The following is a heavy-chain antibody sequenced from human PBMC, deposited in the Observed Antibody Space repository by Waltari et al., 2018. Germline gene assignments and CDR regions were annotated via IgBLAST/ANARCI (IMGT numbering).Heavy chain of an antibody. D-gene: IGHD3-3*01. V-gene: IGHV3-9*01. CDR1: GFMFEDSA. CDR2: ISWNSNNR. CDR3: VRDAFGNTIGGVFDY. Sequence: EVQLVESGGGLVQPGKSLRLSCVASGFMFEDSAMHWVRQVPGKGLEWLSGISWNSNNRVYAESVKGRFTISRDNAENSLYLLMNNLRAEDTALYYCVRDAFGNTIGGVFDYWGQGTLLTVSS. J-gene: IGHJ4*02.